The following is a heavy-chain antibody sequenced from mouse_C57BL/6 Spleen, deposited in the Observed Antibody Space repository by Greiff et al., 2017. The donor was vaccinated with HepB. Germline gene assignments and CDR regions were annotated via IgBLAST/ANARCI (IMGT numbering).Heavy chain of an antibody. CDR3: ARPVITTVVPYWYFDV. V-gene: IGHV1-53*01. J-gene: IGHJ1*03. CDR1: GYTFTSYW. CDR2: INPSNGGT. D-gene: IGHD1-1*01. Sequence: QVHVKQPGTELVKPGASVKLSCKASGYTFTSYWMHWVKQRPGQGLEWIGNINPSNGGTNYNEKFKSKATLTVDKSSSTAYMQLSSLTSEDSAVYYCARPVITTVVPYWYFDVWGTGTTVTVSS.